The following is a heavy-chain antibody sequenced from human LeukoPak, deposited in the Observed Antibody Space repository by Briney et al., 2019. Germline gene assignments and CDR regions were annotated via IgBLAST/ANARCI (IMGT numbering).Heavy chain of an antibody. CDR1: GFTFSSYG. CDR3: AIDGEGSGYYFDY. Sequence: PGGSLRLSCAASGFTFSSYGMHWVRQAPGKGLEWVAVISYDGSNKYYADSVKGRFTISRDNSTNTPYLQMNSLRAEDTAVYYCAIDGEGSGYYFDYWGEGGLVTVSS. D-gene: IGHD3-9*01. V-gene: IGHV3-30*03. CDR2: ISYDGSNK. J-gene: IGHJ4*02.